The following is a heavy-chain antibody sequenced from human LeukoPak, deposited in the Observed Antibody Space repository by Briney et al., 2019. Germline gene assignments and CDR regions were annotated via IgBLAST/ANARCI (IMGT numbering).Heavy chain of an antibody. CDR3: ARSGSGRHYYTDV. CDR1: GGTFSSYA. V-gene: IGHV1-69*06. J-gene: IGHJ6*03. D-gene: IGHD3-10*01. Sequence: VASVKVSCKASGGTFSSYAISWVRQAPGQGLEWMGGIIPIFGTANYAQKFQGRVTITADKSTSTAYMELRSLTSDDTAVYFCARSGSGRHYYTDVWGKGTTVTISS. CDR2: IIPIFGTA.